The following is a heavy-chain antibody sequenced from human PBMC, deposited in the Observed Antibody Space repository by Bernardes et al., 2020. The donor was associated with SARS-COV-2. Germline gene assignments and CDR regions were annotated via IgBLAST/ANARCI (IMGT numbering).Heavy chain of an antibody. Sequence: GSLRLSCAASGFTVSSNYMSWVRQAPGKGLEWVSVIYSGGSTYYADSVKGRFTISRDNSKNTLYLQMNSLRAEDTAVYYCARDRPSSSWYGWSEYYYYGMDVWGQGTTVTVS. D-gene: IGHD6-13*01. V-gene: IGHV3-53*01. CDR1: GFTVSSNY. J-gene: IGHJ6*02. CDR3: ARDRPSSSWYGWSEYYYYGMDV. CDR2: IYSGGST.